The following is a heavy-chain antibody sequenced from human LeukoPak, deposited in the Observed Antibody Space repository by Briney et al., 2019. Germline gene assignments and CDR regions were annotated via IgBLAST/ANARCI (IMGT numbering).Heavy chain of an antibody. CDR2: INPNSGDT. Sequence: ASVKVSCKASGYTFTGYHMHWVRQAPGQGLEWMGRINPNSGDTNYAQKFQGRVTMTRDTSITTVYMELSSLTSEDTAVYYCARDGRGAAAPDDAFDVWGQGTMVTVSS. CDR1: GYTFTGYH. D-gene: IGHD2-2*01. V-gene: IGHV1-2*06. CDR3: ARDGRGAAAPDDAFDV. J-gene: IGHJ3*01.